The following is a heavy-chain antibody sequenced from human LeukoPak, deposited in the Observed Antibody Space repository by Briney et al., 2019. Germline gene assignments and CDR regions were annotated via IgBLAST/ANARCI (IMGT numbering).Heavy chain of an antibody. CDR3: AREGRPAAISDWFDP. D-gene: IGHD2-2*01. CDR1: GGSISGYY. CDR2: IFTSGST. Sequence: PSETLSLTCTVSGGSISGYYWSWIRQPAGKGLEWIGRIFTSGSTNYNPSLKSRVTISVDKSKNQFSLKLSSVTAADTAVYYCAREGRPAAISDWFDPWGQGTLVTVSS. J-gene: IGHJ5*02. V-gene: IGHV4-4*07.